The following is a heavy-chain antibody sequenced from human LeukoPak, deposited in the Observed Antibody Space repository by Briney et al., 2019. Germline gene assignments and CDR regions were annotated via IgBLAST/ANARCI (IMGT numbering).Heavy chain of an antibody. V-gene: IGHV3-53*01. CDR2: IYSGGNT. CDR1: GFTFSSYW. Sequence: GGSLRLSCAASGFTFSSYWMSWVRQAPGKGLEWVSFIYSGGNTHNSDSVKGRFTISRDNSKNTLYLQMNTLRAEDTAVYYCARRAGDYSHPYDYWGQGTLVTVSS. J-gene: IGHJ4*02. CDR3: ARRAGDYSHPYDY. D-gene: IGHD3-22*01.